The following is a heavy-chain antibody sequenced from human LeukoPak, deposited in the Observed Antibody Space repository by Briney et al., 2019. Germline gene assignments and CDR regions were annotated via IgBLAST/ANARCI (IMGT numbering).Heavy chain of an antibody. V-gene: IGHV3-30*18. CDR2: ISYDGSNK. Sequence: GGSLRLSCAASGFTFSSYGMHWVRQAPGKGLEWVAVISYDGSNKYYADSVKGRFTISRDNSKNTLYLQMNSPRAEDTAVYYCAKGPLLWDWGQGTLVTVSS. J-gene: IGHJ4*02. CDR3: AKGPLLWD. D-gene: IGHD2/OR15-2a*01. CDR1: GFTFSSYG.